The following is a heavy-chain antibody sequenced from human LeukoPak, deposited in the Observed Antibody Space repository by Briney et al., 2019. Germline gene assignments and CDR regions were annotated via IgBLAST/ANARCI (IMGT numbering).Heavy chain of an antibody. CDR1: GFTFSNAW. Sequence: GGSLRLSCAASGFTFSNAWMSWVRQAPGKGLEWVGRIKSKTDGGTTDYAAPVKGRFTISRDDSKTTLYLQMNSLKTEDTAVYYCTTDEVAAGPFDYWGQGTLVTVSS. CDR3: TTDEVAAGPFDY. CDR2: IKSKTDGGTT. D-gene: IGHD6-13*01. V-gene: IGHV3-15*01. J-gene: IGHJ4*02.